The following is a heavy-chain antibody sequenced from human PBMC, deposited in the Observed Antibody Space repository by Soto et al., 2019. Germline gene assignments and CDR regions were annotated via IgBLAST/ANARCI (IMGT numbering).Heavy chain of an antibody. CDR3: ARGRRRQEHWYFDL. CDR1: GGAISSYY. V-gene: IGHV4-4*07. D-gene: IGHD1-26*01. Sequence: QVQLQESGPGLVKPSETLSLTCNVSGGAISSYYWSWIRQPAGRGLEWIGRIYSSGSTKYNPSLKSRVTISVDTSKNQFSLKLSSVTAADTAVYYCARGRRRQEHWYFDLWGRGTLVTVSS. J-gene: IGHJ2*01. CDR2: IYSSGST.